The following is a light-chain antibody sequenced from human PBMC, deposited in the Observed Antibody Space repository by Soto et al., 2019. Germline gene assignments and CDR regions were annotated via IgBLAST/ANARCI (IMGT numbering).Light chain of an antibody. J-gene: IGLJ2*01. CDR2: EVS. CDR3: SSHAGNNYLV. Sequence: QSALTQPPSASGSPGQSVTISCIGASSDIGGYNYVSWYQQYPGKAPKLMIYEVSNRPSGVPDRFSGSKSGNTASLTVSGLQAEDEADYYCSSHAGNNYLVFGGGTKVTVL. CDR1: SSDIGGYNY. V-gene: IGLV2-8*01.